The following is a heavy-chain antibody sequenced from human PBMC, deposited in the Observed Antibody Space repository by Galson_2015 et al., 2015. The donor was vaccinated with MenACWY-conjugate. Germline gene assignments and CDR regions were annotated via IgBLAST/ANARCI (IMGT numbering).Heavy chain of an antibody. D-gene: IGHD3-22*01. J-gene: IGHJ5*02. CDR3: AREGSSRYHSDYFCCAS. CDR1: GDSVSSNSAA. Sequence: CAISGDSVSSNSAAWNWIRQPPSRGFEWLGRTYYRSQWHYDYAVSVRGRMTLNPDTSKNEISLQLHSVTPEDTAVYYCAREGSSRYHSDYFCCASWGQGTLVTVSS. V-gene: IGHV6-1*01. CDR2: TYYRSQWHY.